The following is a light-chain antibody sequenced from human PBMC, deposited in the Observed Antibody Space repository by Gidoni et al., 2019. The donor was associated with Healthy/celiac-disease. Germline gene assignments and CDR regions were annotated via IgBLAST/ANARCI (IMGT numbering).Light chain of an antibody. Sequence: IVMTQSPATLSVSPGERATLSCRASQSVSSNLAWYQQTPGQAPRLLIYGASTRATGIPARFSGSGSGTEFTLTISSLQSEDFAVYYCQQYNNWPPRTFGQGTKVEIK. J-gene: IGKJ1*01. CDR2: GAS. CDR3: QQYNNWPPRT. CDR1: QSVSSN. V-gene: IGKV3-15*01.